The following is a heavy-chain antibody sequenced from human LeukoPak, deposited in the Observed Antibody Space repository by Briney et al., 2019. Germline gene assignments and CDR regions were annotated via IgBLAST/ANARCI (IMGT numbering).Heavy chain of an antibody. CDR3: AKEASGYGYYFDY. J-gene: IGHJ4*02. CDR1: GFTFSTYW. V-gene: IGHV3-7*03. Sequence: GGSLRLSCAASGFTFSTYWMSWVRQAPGQGLEWVANVKHDGSEKYYVDSVKGRFTISRDNAKNSLYLQMNSLRAEDTAVYYCAKEASGYGYYFDYWGQGTLVTVSS. CDR2: VKHDGSEK. D-gene: IGHD3-10*01.